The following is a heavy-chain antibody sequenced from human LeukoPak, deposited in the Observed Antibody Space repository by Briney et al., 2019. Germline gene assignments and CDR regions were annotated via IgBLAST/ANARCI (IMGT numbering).Heavy chain of an antibody. CDR1: GFTFSDYY. Sequence: PGGSLRLSCAASGFTFSDYYMSWIRQAPGKGLEWVSYISSSGSTIYYADSVKGRFTISRDNAKNSLYLQMNSLRAEDTAVYYCARLITIFGVAHYFDYWGQGTLVTVSS. J-gene: IGHJ4*02. CDR2: ISSSGSTI. V-gene: IGHV3-11*04. D-gene: IGHD3-3*01. CDR3: ARLITIFGVAHYFDY.